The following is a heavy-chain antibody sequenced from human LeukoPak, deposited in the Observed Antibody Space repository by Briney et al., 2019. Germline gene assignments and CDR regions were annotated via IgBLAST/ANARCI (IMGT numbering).Heavy chain of an antibody. CDR3: ANYYNSGPQGDY. Sequence: GGSLRLSCVASGFTFSSYWMSWVRQAPGKGLEWVANIKEDGSQKYYVDSVKGRFTVSRDNAKNSLYLQMNSLRVDDTAVYYCANYYNSGPQGDYWGQGTLVTVSS. CDR1: GFTFSSYW. J-gene: IGHJ4*02. D-gene: IGHD3-10*01. V-gene: IGHV3-7*01. CDR2: IKEDGSQK.